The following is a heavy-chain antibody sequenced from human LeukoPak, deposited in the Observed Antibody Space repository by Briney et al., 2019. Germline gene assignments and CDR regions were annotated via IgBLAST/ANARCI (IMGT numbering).Heavy chain of an antibody. CDR3: ARDVAAAAVYYFDY. Sequence: GGSLRLSCAASGFTFSSYAMSWVRQAPGKGLEWVSAISGSGGSTYYADSVKGRFTISRDNSKNTLYLQMNSLRTEDTAVYYCARDVAAAAVYYFDYWGQGTLVTVSS. D-gene: IGHD6-13*01. V-gene: IGHV3-23*01. J-gene: IGHJ4*02. CDR1: GFTFSSYA. CDR2: ISGSGGST.